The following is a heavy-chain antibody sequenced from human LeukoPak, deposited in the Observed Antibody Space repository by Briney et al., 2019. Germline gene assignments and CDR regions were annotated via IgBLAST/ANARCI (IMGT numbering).Heavy chain of an antibody. CDR1: GFTFSSYG. CDR2: ISNDGSNK. CDR3: ARDWSNRFDP. Sequence: AGGSLRLSCAASGFTFSSYGMHWVRQPPGKGLEWVAVISNDGSNKYYAESVKGRFTISRDDSKNTLHLQMNSLRPEDTAVYYCARDWSNRFDPWGQGTLVTVSS. V-gene: IGHV3-30*03. J-gene: IGHJ5*02. D-gene: IGHD1-1*01.